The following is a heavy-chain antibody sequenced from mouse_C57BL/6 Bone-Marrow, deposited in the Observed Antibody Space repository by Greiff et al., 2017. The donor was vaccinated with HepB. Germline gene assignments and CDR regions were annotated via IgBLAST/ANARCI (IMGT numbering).Heavy chain of an antibody. Sequence: VQLQQPGAELVKPGASVKLSCKASGYTFTSYWMHWVKQRPGQGLEWIGAIYPGNSDTSYNQKFKGKAKLTAVTSASPAYMELSSLTNEDSAVYYCTRGGGNYDAMDYWGQGTSVTVSS. CDR1: GYTFTSYW. D-gene: IGHD2-1*01. J-gene: IGHJ4*01. CDR3: TRGGGNYDAMDY. CDR2: IYPGNSDT. V-gene: IGHV1-5*01.